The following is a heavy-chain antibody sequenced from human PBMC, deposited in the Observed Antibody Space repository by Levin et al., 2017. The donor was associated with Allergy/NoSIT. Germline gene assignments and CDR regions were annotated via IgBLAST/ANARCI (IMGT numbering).Heavy chain of an antibody. Sequence: GESLKISCTASGFTISDYYMDWVRQAPGKGLEWVGHIRHKGYSYSTEYAASVKGRFTISRSDSQSSLYLQMNSLKTEDTAVYYCARGLYYGANNDALDIWGQGTMVIVSS. CDR3: ARGLYYGANNDALDI. CDR1: GFTISDYY. D-gene: IGHD4-23*01. CDR2: IRHKGYSYST. V-gene: IGHV3-72*01. J-gene: IGHJ3*02.